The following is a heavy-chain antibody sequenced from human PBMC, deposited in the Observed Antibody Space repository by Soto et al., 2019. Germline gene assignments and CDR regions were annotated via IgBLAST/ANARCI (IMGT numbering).Heavy chain of an antibody. Sequence: PGGSLRLSCAASGFTFSRHWMNWVRQAPGKGLEWVANIKEDGSEKYYVDSMKGRFTISRDNAKNSLFLQMSSLRAEDTAVYYCARFSRTSDFDYWGPGTLVTVSS. CDR2: IKEDGSEK. V-gene: IGHV3-7*01. CDR3: ARFSRTSDFDY. J-gene: IGHJ4*02. CDR1: GFTFSRHW.